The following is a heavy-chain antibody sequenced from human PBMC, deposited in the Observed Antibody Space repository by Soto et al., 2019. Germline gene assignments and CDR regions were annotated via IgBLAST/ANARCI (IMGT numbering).Heavy chain of an antibody. CDR2: IYHSGST. J-gene: IGHJ4*02. Sequence: SETLSLTCAVSGGSSSSSNRSCWVRQPPERGLEWIGEIYHSGSTSYNPSLKSRVTISVDKSKNQFSLKLSSVSAADTAVYYCASGSNSYRPSLTYLDYWCQATLVTVSS. D-gene: IGHD5-18*01. V-gene: IGHV4-4*02. CDR1: GGSSSSSNR. CDR3: ASGSNSYRPSLTYLDY.